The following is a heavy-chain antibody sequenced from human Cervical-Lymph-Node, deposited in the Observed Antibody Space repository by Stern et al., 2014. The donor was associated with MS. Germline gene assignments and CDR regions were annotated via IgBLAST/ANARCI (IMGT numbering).Heavy chain of an antibody. CDR1: GFTFDDYA. J-gene: IGHJ4*02. Sequence: VQLEESGGGLVQPGRSLRLSCGASGFTFDDYAMHWVRQVPGKGLEWVSGISWNGGSFGYADSVKGRFTISRDNAENSLYLHMSSLRAEDTGIYYCAKSEKVRGYSYASFADYWGQGTLVAVSS. D-gene: IGHD3-10*01. V-gene: IGHV3-9*01. CDR2: ISWNGGSF. CDR3: AKSEKVRGYSYASFADY.